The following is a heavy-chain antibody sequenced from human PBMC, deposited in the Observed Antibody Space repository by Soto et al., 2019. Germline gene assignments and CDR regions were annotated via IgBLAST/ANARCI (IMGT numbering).Heavy chain of an antibody. Sequence: GGSLRLSCAASGFTFSSYGMHWVRQAPGKGLEWVAVISYDGSNKYYADSVKGRFTISRDNSKNTLYLQMNSLRAEDTAVYYCAKDGEDIVVVPAAGRAPYYHYYYMDVWGKGTTVTVSS. V-gene: IGHV3-30*18. CDR1: GFTFSSYG. D-gene: IGHD2-2*01. CDR2: ISYDGSNK. J-gene: IGHJ6*03. CDR3: AKDGEDIVVVPAAGRAPYYHYYYMDV.